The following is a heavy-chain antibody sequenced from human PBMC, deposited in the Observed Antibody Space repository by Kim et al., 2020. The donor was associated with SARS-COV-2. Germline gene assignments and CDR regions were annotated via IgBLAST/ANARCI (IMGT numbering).Heavy chain of an antibody. CDR2: ISSGGTKS. J-gene: IGHJ4*02. D-gene: IGHD7-27*01. CDR3: TQLGL. V-gene: IGHV3-74*03. Sequence: GGSLRLSCEGSGFMFSTFWMHWVRQAPGKGLVWVARISSGGTKSTYADSVKGRFTASRDNAKNMLYLQMNSLRADDTAVYYCTQLGLWGQGQDVTVSS. CDR1: GFMFSTFW.